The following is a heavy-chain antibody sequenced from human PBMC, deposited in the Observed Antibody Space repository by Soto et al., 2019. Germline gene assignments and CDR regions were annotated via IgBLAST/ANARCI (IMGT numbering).Heavy chain of an antibody. V-gene: IGHV1-46*01. D-gene: IGHD3-3*01. Sequence: VASVKVSCKASGYNFTSYYMHWVRQAPGQGLEWMGIINPSGGSTSYAQKFQGRVTMTRDTSTSTVYMELSSLRSEDTAVYYCARDPDITIFGVVNRHYYYVMDVWGQGATVTVSS. CDR1: GYNFTSYY. CDR2: INPSGGST. CDR3: ARDPDITIFGVVNRHYYYVMDV. J-gene: IGHJ6*02.